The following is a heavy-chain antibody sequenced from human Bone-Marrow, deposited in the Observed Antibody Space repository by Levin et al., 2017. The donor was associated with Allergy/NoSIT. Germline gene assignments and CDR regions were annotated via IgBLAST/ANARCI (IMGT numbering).Heavy chain of an antibody. D-gene: IGHD3-10*01. CDR2: IDHRART. J-gene: IGHJ4*02. V-gene: IGHV4-34*01. Sequence: PSETLSLTCTAYDASFSDFFWGWIRQPPGKGLEWIGEIDHRARTKSNPSLESRVSMSIDKSQNQFSLHLTSVTAADTAVYFCARGPRLRSFVRGRFDSWSQGILVAVSA. CDR3: ARGPRLRSFVRGRFDS. CDR1: DASFSDFF.